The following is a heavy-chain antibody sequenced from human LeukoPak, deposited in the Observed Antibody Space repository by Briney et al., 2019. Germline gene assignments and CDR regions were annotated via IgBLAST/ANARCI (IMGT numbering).Heavy chain of an antibody. V-gene: IGHV3-23*01. Sequence: PGGSLRLSCAASGFTFSSYAMSWVRQAPGEGLEWVSAISGSGGSTYYADSVKGRFTISRDNSKNTLYLQINSLRAEDTAVYYCAKWRRITMIVVVITTDVEFDYWGQGTLVTVSS. J-gene: IGHJ4*02. CDR3: AKWRRITMIVVVITTDVEFDY. CDR1: GFTFSSYA. CDR2: ISGSGGST. D-gene: IGHD3-22*01.